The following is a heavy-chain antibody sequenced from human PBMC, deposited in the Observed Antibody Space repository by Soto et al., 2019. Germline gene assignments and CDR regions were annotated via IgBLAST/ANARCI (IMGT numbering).Heavy chain of an antibody. Sequence: GKGLEWIGYIYYSGSTNYNPSLKSRVTISVDTSKSQFSLKLSSVTAADTAVYYCARDNQGSYYYYGMDVWGQGTTVTVSS. CDR2: IYYSGST. V-gene: IGHV4-59*01. D-gene: IGHD2-15*01. J-gene: IGHJ6*02. CDR3: ARDNQGSYYYYGMDV.